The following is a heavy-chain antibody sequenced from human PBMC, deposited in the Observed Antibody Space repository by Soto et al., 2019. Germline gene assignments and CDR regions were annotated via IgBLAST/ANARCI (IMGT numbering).Heavy chain of an antibody. D-gene: IGHD1-1*01. CDR3: ARGRDEYKLGNV. V-gene: IGHV4-34*01. J-gene: IGHJ6*02. Sequence: PSQTLFLTCAVSGGSLSDDYCPWIRQSPGKGLEWIGEIHPSGSTYYNPSLRSRVTISVDTSKNQFSLKMTSLTAADTAIYYCARGRDEYKLGNVWGHGTTVTVSS. CDR1: GGSLSDDY. CDR2: IHPSGST.